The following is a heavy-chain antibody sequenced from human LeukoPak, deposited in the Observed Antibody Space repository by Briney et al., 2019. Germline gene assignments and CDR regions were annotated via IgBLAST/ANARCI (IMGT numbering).Heavy chain of an antibody. CDR1: GGSISSYY. D-gene: IGHD2-15*01. CDR3: ARAATDLKVFDP. Sequence: PSETLSLTCTVSGGSISSYYWSWIRQPPGKGLEWIGYIHYSGSTSYNPSLKSRVTISVDTSKNQISLKVRSATAADTAVYYCARAATDLKVFDPWGQGTLVTVSS. CDR2: IHYSGST. V-gene: IGHV4-59*01. J-gene: IGHJ5*02.